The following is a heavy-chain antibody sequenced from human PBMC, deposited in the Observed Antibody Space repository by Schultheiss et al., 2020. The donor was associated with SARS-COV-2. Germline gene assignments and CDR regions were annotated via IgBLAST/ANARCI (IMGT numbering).Heavy chain of an antibody. CDR1: GGSISNDE. J-gene: IGHJ3*02. CDR2: IFSSGYP. CDR3: ARGGSKSAYGDYVNLGDAFDI. Sequence: SETLSLTCAVYGGSISNDEWWSWVRQPAGEGLEWIGRIFSSGYPNYNPSLKPRVTISVDTSKNQVSLKLRSVTAADTAVYYCARGGSKSAYGDYVNLGDAFDIWGQGTTVTVSS. D-gene: IGHD4-17*01. V-gene: IGHV4-59*10.